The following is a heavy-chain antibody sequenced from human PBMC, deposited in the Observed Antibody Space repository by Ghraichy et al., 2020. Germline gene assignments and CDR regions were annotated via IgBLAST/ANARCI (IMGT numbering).Heavy chain of an antibody. CDR1: GFTFSSYW. V-gene: IGHV3-74*01. CDR3: ARGSAPKSSSSYYHFDY. J-gene: IGHJ4*02. D-gene: IGHD3-22*01. Sequence: GDSLNISCAVSGFTFSSYWMHWVRQAPGKGLVWVSRINSDESSTSYADSVKGRFTISRDNAKNTLYLQMNSLRAEDTAVYYCARGSAPKSSSSYYHFDYWGQGTLVTVSS. CDR2: INSDESST.